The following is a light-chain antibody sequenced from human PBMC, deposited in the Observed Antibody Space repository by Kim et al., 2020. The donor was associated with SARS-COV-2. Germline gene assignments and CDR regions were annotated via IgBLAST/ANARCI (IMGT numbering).Light chain of an antibody. CDR2: DNN. J-gene: IGLJ2*01. CDR3: GTWDSSLSAVV. CDR1: SSNIGNNY. V-gene: IGLV1-51*01. Sequence: GQKVTLSCSGSSSNIGNNYVSWYQQRPGTAPKLLIYDNNKRPSGIPDRFSGSKSGTSATLGITGLQTGDEADYYCGTWDSSLSAVVFGGGTQLTVL.